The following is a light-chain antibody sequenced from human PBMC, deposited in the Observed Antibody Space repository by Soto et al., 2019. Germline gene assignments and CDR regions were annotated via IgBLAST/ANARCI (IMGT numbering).Light chain of an antibody. CDR3: QQYCSSPPHT. V-gene: IGKV3-20*01. CDR2: GAS. Sequence: EIVLTQSPGTLSLSPGERATLSCRASQSVSSSYLAWYQQKPGQAPRLLIYGASSRATGIPDRFSGSGSGTDFTLTISKLEPEDFAVYYCQQYCSSPPHTFGQGPKLEIK. J-gene: IGKJ2*01. CDR1: QSVSSSY.